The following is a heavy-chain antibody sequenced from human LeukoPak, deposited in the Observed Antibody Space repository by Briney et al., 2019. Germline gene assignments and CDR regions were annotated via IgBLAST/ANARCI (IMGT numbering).Heavy chain of an antibody. CDR3: ARAKLFRGWYRNNYYYYGMDA. J-gene: IGHJ6*02. CDR2: INHSGST. CDR1: GGSFSGYY. V-gene: IGHV4-34*01. Sequence: PSETLSLTCAVYGGSFSGYYWSWIRQPPGKGLEWIGEINHSGSTNYNPSLKSRVTISVDTSKNQFSLKLSSVTAADTAVYYCARAKLFRGWYRNNYYYYGMDAWGQGTTVTVSS. D-gene: IGHD6-19*01.